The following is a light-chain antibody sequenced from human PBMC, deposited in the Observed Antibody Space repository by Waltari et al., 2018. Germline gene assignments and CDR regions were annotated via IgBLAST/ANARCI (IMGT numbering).Light chain of an antibody. CDR1: ESLLFSDAKTY. CDR2: EVS. CDR3: MQSLQRPYT. V-gene: IGKV2D-29*01. J-gene: IGKJ4*01. Sequence: EIVMTQTPVSLSVTPGQPASLACRSSESLLFSDAKTYFQWYLQKPGQPPQLLIYEVSNLFSGVPDRFSVRGSGTDFTLNISRVEAEDVGVYYCMQSLQRPYTFGGGTKVEIK.